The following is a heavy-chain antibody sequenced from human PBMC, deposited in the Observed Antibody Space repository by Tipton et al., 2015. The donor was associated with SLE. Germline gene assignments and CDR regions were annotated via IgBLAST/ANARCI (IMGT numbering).Heavy chain of an antibody. D-gene: IGHD4-17*01. CDR1: GDSISSSSYY. Sequence: TLSLTCTVSGDSISSSSYYWGWIRQPPGKGLEWIGSIYYSGNTYYKPSLKSRVTISVDTSKNQFSLKLSSVTAADTAVYYCARLGWRLRNPDYWGQGTLVTVSS. J-gene: IGHJ4*02. CDR3: ARLGWRLRNPDY. CDR2: IYYSGNT. V-gene: IGHV4-39*07.